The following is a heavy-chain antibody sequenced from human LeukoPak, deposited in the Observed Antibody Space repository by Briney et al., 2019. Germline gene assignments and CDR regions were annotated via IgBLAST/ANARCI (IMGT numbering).Heavy chain of an antibody. CDR1: GFTVSSTY. V-gene: IGHV3-53*01. D-gene: IGHD6-6*01. CDR3: ARDRLYSSSSEDY. Sequence: GGSLRLSCAASGFTVSSTYMSWVRQAPGKGPEWVSVIYSGGSTYYADSVKGRFTISRDNSKNTLYLQMNSLRAEDTAVYYCARDRLYSSSSEDYWGQRTLVTVSS. CDR2: IYSGGST. J-gene: IGHJ4*02.